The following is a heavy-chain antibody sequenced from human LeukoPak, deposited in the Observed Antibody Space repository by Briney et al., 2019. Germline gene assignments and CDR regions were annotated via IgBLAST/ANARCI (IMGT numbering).Heavy chain of an antibody. V-gene: IGHV1-2*04. J-gene: IGHJ6*04. CDR3: ARVNYYGSGSPADYYGMDV. D-gene: IGHD3-10*01. CDR2: INPNSGGT. CDR1: GYTFTGYY. Sequence: ASVKVSCKASGYTFTGYYMHWVRQAPGQGLEWMGWINPNSGGTNYAQKLQGWVTMTRDTSISTAYMELSRLRSDDTAVYYCARVNYYGSGSPADYYGMDVWGKGTPVTVSS.